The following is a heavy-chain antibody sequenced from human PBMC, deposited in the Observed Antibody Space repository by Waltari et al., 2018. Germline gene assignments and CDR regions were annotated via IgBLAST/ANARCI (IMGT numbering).Heavy chain of an antibody. CDR2: INQSGRT. CDR3: ARANTIFGVVRTWYYMDV. Sequence: QVQLQQWGAGLLKPSETLSLTCVVYGGSFSGYYWSWIRQPPGTGLEWIGEINQSGRTNHNPSLKSRVTISIDTSKNQISLKLRSVTAADTAVYYCARANTIFGVVRTWYYMDVWGKGTTVTVSS. J-gene: IGHJ6*03. V-gene: IGHV4-34*01. D-gene: IGHD3-3*01. CDR1: GGSFSGYY.